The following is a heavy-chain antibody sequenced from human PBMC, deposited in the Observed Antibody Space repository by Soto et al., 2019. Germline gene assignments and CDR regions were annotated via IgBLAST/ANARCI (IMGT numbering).Heavy chain of an antibody. V-gene: IGHV4-39*02. D-gene: IGHD2-21*01. CDR2: FYYDGRT. CDR1: GASFSDANYY. J-gene: IGHJ4*02. Sequence: LSLTCIVSGASFSDANYYWVWIRQPPGEGLEWIGSFYYDGRTYYNASLKSRVTISVDTSKNHFSLMLTSVTAADTAVYYCARRSHIVVAQTWGQGTLVTVSS. CDR3: ARRSHIVVAQT.